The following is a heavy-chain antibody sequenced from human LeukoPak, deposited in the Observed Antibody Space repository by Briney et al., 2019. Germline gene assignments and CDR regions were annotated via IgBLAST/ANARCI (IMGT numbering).Heavy chain of an antibody. J-gene: IGHJ4*02. Sequence: PGVSLRLSCAASGFTFITYWMHWVRQAPGKGLVWVSSINSDGSTTTYADSVKGRFTISRDNAKNMVYLQMNSLRAEDTAVYYCARAFGSGSQVINYFDFWGQGTLVTVSS. CDR3: ARAFGSGSQVINYFDF. CDR1: GFTFITYW. D-gene: IGHD3-10*01. CDR2: INSDGSTT. V-gene: IGHV3-74*01.